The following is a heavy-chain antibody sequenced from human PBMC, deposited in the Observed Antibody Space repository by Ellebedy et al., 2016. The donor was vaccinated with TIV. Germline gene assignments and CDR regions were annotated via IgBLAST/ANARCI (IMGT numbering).Heavy chain of an antibody. J-gene: IGHJ4*02. D-gene: IGHD6-19*01. CDR2: ISGSGGST. CDR1: GFTFSSYA. CDR3: ASRPGIAVAGPGDY. V-gene: IGHV3-23*01. Sequence: GESLKISXAASGFTFSSYAMHWVRQAPGKGLEWVSGISGSGGSTYYADSVKGRFTISRDNSKNTLYLQMNSLRAEDTAVYYCASRPGIAVAGPGDYWGQGTLVTVS.